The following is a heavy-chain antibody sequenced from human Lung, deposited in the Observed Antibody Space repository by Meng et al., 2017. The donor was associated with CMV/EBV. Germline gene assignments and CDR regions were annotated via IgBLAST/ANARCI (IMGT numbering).Heavy chain of an antibody. CDR1: GYTLTSYA. CDR3: ARAGYDSSGYYPQPFDY. J-gene: IGHJ4*02. V-gene: IGHV1-3*01. Sequence: QVQLVQSGAEVXXXXXSVKVSXXXSGYTLTSYAMHWVRQAPGQRLEWMGWINAGNGNTKYSQRFQGRVTITRDTSASTAYMELSSLRSEDTTVYYCARAGYDSSGYYPQPFDYWGQGTLVTVSS. CDR2: INAGNGNT. D-gene: IGHD3-22*01.